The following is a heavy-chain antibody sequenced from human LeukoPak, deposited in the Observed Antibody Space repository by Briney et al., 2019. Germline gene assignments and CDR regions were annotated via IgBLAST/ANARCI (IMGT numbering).Heavy chain of an antibody. D-gene: IGHD3-10*01. Sequence: SETLSLTCAVSGGSISSGGYSWSWIRQPPGKGLEWIGYIYYSGSTYYNPSLKSRITISVDTSKNQFSLKLTSVAAADTAVYYCARDSGKFYFDNWGQGTLVTVSS. J-gene: IGHJ4*02. CDR1: GGSISSGGYS. CDR3: ARDSGKFYFDN. CDR2: IYYSGST. V-gene: IGHV4-30-4*07.